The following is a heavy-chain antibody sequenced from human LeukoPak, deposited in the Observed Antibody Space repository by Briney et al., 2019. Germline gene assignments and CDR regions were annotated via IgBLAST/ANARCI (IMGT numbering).Heavy chain of an antibody. Sequence: ASVKVSCKASGYTFTGYYMHWVRQAPGQGLEWRGWINPNSGGTNYAQKFQGRVTMTRDTSITTAYMELSRLRSDDTAVYYCARGFWVVVVPAALDYWGQGTLVTVSS. CDR2: INPNSGGT. J-gene: IGHJ4*02. CDR3: ARGFWVVVVPAALDY. V-gene: IGHV1-2*02. D-gene: IGHD2-2*01. CDR1: GYTFTGYY.